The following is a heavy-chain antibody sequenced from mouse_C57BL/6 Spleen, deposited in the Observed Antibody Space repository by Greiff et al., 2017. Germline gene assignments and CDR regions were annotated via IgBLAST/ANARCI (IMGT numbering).Heavy chain of an antibody. Sequence: QVQLQQSGAELVKPGASVKLSCKASGYTFTSYWMQWVKQRPGQGLEWIGEIDPSDSYTNYNQKFKGKATFTVDTSSSTTYMQLSSLTSEDSAVYYYARKGYGSSCAMDDWGQGTSVTVSS. CDR2: IDPSDSYT. CDR3: ARKGYGSSCAMDD. CDR1: GYTFTSYW. J-gene: IGHJ4*01. D-gene: IGHD1-1*01. V-gene: IGHV1-50*01.